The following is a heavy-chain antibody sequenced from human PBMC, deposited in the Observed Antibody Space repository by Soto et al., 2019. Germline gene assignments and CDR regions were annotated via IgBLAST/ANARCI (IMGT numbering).Heavy chain of an antibody. Sequence: QVQLQESGPGLVKPSQTLSLTCTVSGGSISSGDYYWSWIRQPPGKGLEWIGYIYYSGSTYYNPSLXRXVXIXXDTSKNQFSLKLSSVTAADTAVYYCARASPVVTNVWGQGTTVTVSS. D-gene: IGHD2-2*01. CDR1: GGSISSGDYY. CDR3: ARASPVVTNV. V-gene: IGHV4-30-4*01. CDR2: IYYSGST. J-gene: IGHJ6*02.